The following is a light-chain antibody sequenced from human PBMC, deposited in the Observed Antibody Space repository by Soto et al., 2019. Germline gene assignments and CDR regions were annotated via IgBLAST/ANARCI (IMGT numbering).Light chain of an antibody. Sequence: QLVLTQSPSASASLGASVKLTCTLDSGHSSYVIAWHQQQPEKGPRYLMKVNSDGSHSKGDGIPDRFSGSSSGAERHVTISGLQSEDEADYYCQTWGTGTHVVFGGGTKLTVL. V-gene: IGLV4-69*01. CDR2: VNSDGSH. CDR3: QTWGTGTHVV. CDR1: SGHSSYV. J-gene: IGLJ2*01.